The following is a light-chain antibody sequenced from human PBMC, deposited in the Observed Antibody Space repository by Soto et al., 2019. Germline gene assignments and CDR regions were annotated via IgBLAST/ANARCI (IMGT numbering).Light chain of an antibody. CDR3: QQHYAWPWT. CDR1: QSVSSK. CDR2: GAS. V-gene: IGKV3-15*01. J-gene: IGKJ1*01. Sequence: TLMTQSPSTLAVSPGERATLSCRASQSVSSKLAWYQQKPGQAPRLLIYGASTRATGIPARFGGSGSGTEFTLTISSLQSEDFEFYYCQQHYAWPWTFGQGTKVDIK.